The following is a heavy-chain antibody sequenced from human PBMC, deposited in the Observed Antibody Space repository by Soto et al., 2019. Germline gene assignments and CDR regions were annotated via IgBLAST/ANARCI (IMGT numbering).Heavy chain of an antibody. V-gene: IGHV1-69*13. J-gene: IGHJ6*02. CDR3: ARVWGITIFGVANTGGMDX. CDR1: GGTFISYA. Sequence: SVKVSFKASGGTFISYAISWVRQAPGQGLEWMGGIIPIFGTANYAQKFQGRVTITADESTSTAYMELSSLRSEDTAVYYCARVWGITIFGVANTGGMDXWGQGTTVTVS. D-gene: IGHD3-3*01. CDR2: IIPIFGTA.